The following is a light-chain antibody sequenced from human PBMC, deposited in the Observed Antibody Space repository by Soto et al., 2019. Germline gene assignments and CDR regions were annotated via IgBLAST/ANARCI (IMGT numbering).Light chain of an antibody. CDR3: QQYGSSGT. V-gene: IGKV3-20*01. CDR1: QSVSNNY. CDR2: GAS. Sequence: EIVLTQSPGTLSLSPGARATLPCRDSQSVSNNYLAWYQQKPGQAPRLLIYGASNRATGIPDRFSGSGSGTDGTFTISSLEPEDFAVYYCQQYGSSGTFGQGTKVDIK. J-gene: IGKJ1*01.